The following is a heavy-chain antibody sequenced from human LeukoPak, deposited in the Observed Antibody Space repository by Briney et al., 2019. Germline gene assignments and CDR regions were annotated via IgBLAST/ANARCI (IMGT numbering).Heavy chain of an antibody. CDR1: GGSISSSSYY. CDR2: IYYSGST. Sequence: NPSETLSLTCTVSGGSISSSSYYWGWIRQPPGKGLEWIGSIYYSGSTYYNPSLKSRVTISVDTSKNQFSLKLSSVTAADTAVYYCARVDGYNWLFAYWGQGTLVTVSS. D-gene: IGHD5-24*01. J-gene: IGHJ4*02. CDR3: ARVDGYNWLFAY. V-gene: IGHV4-39*07.